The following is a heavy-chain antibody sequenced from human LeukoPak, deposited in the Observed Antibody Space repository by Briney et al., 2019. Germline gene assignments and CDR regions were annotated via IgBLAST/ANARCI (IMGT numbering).Heavy chain of an antibody. J-gene: IGHJ3*02. CDR2: IHNSGRT. Sequence: SETLSLTCSVSGGSVSSYYWSWIRQSPGKGLEWIGYIHNSGRTNYKPSLKSRVSMSVDNSRHQFSLNLRSVTAADTAVYFCARGGRSAFDIWGPGIKVIVSS. V-gene: IGHV4-59*02. CDR1: GGSVSSYY. CDR3: ARGGRSAFDI.